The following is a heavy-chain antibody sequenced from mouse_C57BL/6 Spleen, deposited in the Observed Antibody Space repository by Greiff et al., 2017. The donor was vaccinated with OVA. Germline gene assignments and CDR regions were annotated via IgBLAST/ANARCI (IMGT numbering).Heavy chain of an antibody. D-gene: IGHD1-2*01. J-gene: IGHJ3*01. CDR1: GFTFSDYG. CDR2: ISNLAYSI. CDR3: ARLTTARGFAY. Sequence: EVMLVESGGGLVQPGGSLKLSCAASGFTFSDYGMAWVRQAPRKGPEWVAFISNLAYSIYYADTVTGRFTISRENAKNTLYLEMSSLRSEDTAMYYCARLTTARGFAYWGQGTLVTVSA. V-gene: IGHV5-15*01.